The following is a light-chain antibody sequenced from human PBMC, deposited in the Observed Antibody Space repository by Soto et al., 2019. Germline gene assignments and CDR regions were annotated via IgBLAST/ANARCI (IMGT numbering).Light chain of an antibody. Sequence: QSALTQPASVSGSPEQSITISCTGPGSDVGSFDLVSWYQQHPGKAPKLIIFETTKRPSGVSNRFSASKSDNRASLTISGLQAEDEADYYCSSYAGGMSWVFGGGTKLTVL. CDR3: SSYAGGMSWV. J-gene: IGLJ3*02. CDR2: ETT. CDR1: GSDVGSFDL. V-gene: IGLV2-23*01.